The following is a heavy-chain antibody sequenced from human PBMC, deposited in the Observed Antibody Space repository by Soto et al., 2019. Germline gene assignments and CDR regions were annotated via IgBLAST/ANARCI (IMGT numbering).Heavy chain of an antibody. CDR1: GYTFPNHY. V-gene: IGHV1-18*01. D-gene: IGHD2-8*02. J-gene: IGHJ5*02. CDR2: IIAHNGNT. CDR3: ASYRGGTGWFVP. Sequence: ASVKVSCKASGYTFPNHYFSWVRQAPGQGLEWMGWIIAHNGNTNYAQKFQGRVNMTTDTSTSTAYMELRSLRSDDTAVYFCASYRGGTGWFVPWGQGTLVTVSS.